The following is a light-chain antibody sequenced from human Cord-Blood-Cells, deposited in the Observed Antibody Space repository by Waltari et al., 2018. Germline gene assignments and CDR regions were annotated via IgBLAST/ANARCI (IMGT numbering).Light chain of an antibody. V-gene: IGKV3-20*01. CDR3: QQYGSSPPWT. J-gene: IGKJ1*01. Sequence: EIVLTQSPGTLSLSPGERATLSCRASQSVSSSYVAWYQQQPGQAPRLLIYGASSRATGIPARFRGSGSWTGFTLTISRLEPEDFAVYYCQQYGSSPPWTFGQGTKVEIK. CDR2: GAS. CDR1: QSVSSSY.